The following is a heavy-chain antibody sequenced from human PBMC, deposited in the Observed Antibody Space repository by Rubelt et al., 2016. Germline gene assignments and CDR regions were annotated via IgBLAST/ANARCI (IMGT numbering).Heavy chain of an antibody. D-gene: IGHD5-18*01. Sequence: EVQLVESGGGLVQPGGSLRLSCAASGFTFSSYWMSWVRQAPGKGLEWVANIRQDGNEKHYVDSVKGRFTVSRDNAKNLLFLQMNGLRGDDTAVYYGATSVGYSYGSWGQGALVTVSS. J-gene: IGHJ5*02. V-gene: IGHV3-7*02. CDR3: ATSVGYSYGS. CDR2: IRQDGNEK. CDR1: GFTFSSYW.